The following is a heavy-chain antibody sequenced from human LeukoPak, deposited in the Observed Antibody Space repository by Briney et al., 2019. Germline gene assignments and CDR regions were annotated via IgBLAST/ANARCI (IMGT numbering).Heavy chain of an antibody. CDR3: ARVPWDENYFDY. D-gene: IGHD1-26*01. V-gene: IGHV4-30-4*01. CDR1: GGSFSGYY. Sequence: SETPSLTCAVYGGSFSGYYWSWVRQPPGKGLECIGYIYYSGSSYYNPSLKSRVTISADTSKNQFSLKLSSVTAADTAVYYCARVPWDENYFDYWGQGTLVTVSS. CDR2: IYYSGSS. J-gene: IGHJ4*02.